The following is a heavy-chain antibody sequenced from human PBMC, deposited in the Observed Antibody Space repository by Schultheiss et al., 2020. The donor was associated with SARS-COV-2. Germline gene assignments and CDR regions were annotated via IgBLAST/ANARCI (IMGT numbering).Heavy chain of an antibody. CDR2: IYYSGST. D-gene: IGHD6-6*01. J-gene: IGHJ4*02. CDR3: ARVRGYSSSSPFDY. CDR1: GGSISSYY. V-gene: IGHV4-59*08. Sequence: SQTLSLTCTVSGGSISSYYWSWIRQPPGKGLEWIGYIYYSGSTNYNPSLKSLVTISVDTSKNQFSLKLSSVTAADTAVYYCARVRGYSSSSPFDYWGQGTLVTVSS.